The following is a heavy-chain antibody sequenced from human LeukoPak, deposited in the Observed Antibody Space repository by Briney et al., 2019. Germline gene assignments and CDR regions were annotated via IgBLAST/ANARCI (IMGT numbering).Heavy chain of an antibody. CDR2: IYSGGST. D-gene: IGHD6-6*01. Sequence: GGSLRLSCAASGFTVSSNYMSWVRQAPGKGLEWVSVIYSGGSTYYADSVKGRFTISRDNSKNTLYLQMNSLRAEDTAVYYCAREPFRPYYYYGMDVWGQGATVTVSS. CDR1: GFTVSSNY. CDR3: AREPFRPYYYYGMDV. J-gene: IGHJ6*02. V-gene: IGHV3-53*01.